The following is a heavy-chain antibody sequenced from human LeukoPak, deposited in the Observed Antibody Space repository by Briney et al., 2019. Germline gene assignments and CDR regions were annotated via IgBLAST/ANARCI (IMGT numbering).Heavy chain of an antibody. D-gene: IGHD4-11*01. J-gene: IGHJ5*02. V-gene: IGHV3-74*03. CDR3: ARVAYDYSNFGSQFNWFDP. CDR1: GFTFNRHW. CDR2: INTDGSPT. Sequence: PGGSLRLSCAASGFTFNRHWIHWVRQAPGKGLVWVSRINTDGSPTTYADSVKGRFTISTDNAKNTVHLQMNSLRAEDTAVFYCARVAYDYSNFGSQFNWFDPWGQGTLVTVSS.